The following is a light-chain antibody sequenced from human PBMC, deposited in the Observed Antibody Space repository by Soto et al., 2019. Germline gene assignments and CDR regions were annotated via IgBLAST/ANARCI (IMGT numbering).Light chain of an antibody. Sequence: EIVLTQGPGTLSLSTGERATLSCRASQSVSNNYLAWYQQKPGQAPRLLIYGASTRATGIPARFSGSRSGAEFTLTINSPQSEDFAVYYCQPYNNWPLTFGGGTRLEIK. CDR1: QSVSNN. J-gene: IGKJ5*01. CDR3: QPYNNWPLT. CDR2: GAS. V-gene: IGKV3D-15*01.